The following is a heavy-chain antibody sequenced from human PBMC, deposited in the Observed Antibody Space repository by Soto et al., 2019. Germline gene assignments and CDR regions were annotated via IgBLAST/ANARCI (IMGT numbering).Heavy chain of an antibody. Sequence: QVQLVQSGAEVKKPGSSVKVSCKASGGTFSSYAISWVRQAPGQGLEWMGGIIPISETTNYAQKFQGRVTITADESKSTAYMELSSLRSEETDVYYCARSQGSSTSLEIYYYYYYGMDGWGQGTTVTVSS. CDR2: IIPISETT. D-gene: IGHD2-2*01. J-gene: IGHJ6*02. CDR3: ARSQGSSTSLEIYYYYYYGMDG. V-gene: IGHV1-69*01. CDR1: GGTFSSYA.